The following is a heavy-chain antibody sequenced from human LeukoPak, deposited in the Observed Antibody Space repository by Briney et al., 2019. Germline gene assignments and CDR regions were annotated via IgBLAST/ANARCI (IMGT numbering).Heavy chain of an antibody. CDR3: ARTAVTTEWA. D-gene: IGHD4-17*01. Sequence: SETLSLTCTVSGGSISSSNYYWGWIRQPPGKGLEWIGSISYSGSTYYNPSLKSRVTISVVTSKNQFSLKLSSVTAADTAVYYCARTAVTTEWAWGQGTLVTVSS. CDR2: ISYSGST. J-gene: IGHJ5*02. V-gene: IGHV4-39*01. CDR1: GGSISSSNYY.